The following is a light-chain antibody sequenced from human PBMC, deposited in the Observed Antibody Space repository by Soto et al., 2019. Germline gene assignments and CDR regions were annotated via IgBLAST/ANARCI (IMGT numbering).Light chain of an antibody. CDR1: QSISSTF. J-gene: IGKJ1*01. Sequence: EIVLTQSPGSLSLSPGETATLSCRSSQSISSTFFAWYQQKPGQAPRLLLYGASRRATSIPDRFTGSGSGTDFTLTIKRLEPDDFAVYYCQQFDSSVTFGLGTKVEIK. CDR3: QQFDSSVT. V-gene: IGKV3-20*01. CDR2: GAS.